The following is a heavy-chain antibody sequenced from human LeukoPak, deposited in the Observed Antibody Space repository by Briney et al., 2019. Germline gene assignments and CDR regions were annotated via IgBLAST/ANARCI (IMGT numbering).Heavy chain of an antibody. Sequence: GGSLRLSCAASGFTVSSNYMSWVRQAPGKGLEWVSVIYSGGSTYYADSVKGRFTISRDNSKNTLYLQMNSLRAEDTAVYYCARVSAQYTMPTRALYYFDYWGQGTLVTVSS. CDR3: ARVSAQYTMPTRALYYFDY. V-gene: IGHV3-53*01. CDR2: IYSGGST. D-gene: IGHD2-2*01. CDR1: GFTVSSNY. J-gene: IGHJ4*02.